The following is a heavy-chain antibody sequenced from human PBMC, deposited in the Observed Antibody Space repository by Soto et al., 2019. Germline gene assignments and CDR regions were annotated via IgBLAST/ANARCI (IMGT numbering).Heavy chain of an antibody. J-gene: IGHJ6*02. CDR3: ARDRITIFPAPMDV. CDR2: IKQDGSEK. D-gene: IGHD3-3*01. V-gene: IGHV3-7*03. Sequence: SWVRQNPGKGLEWVANIKQDGSEKYYVDSVKGRFTISRDNAKNSLYLQMNSLRAEDTAVYYCARDRITIFPAPMDVWGQGTTVTVSS.